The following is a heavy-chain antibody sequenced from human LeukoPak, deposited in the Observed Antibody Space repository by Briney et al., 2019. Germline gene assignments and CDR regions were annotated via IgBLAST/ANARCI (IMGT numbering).Heavy chain of an antibody. CDR3: ARDGRSIAARPNYYYYYYMDV. CDR2: IYYSGST. D-gene: IGHD6-6*01. CDR1: GGSISSYY. J-gene: IGHJ6*03. Sequence: PSETLSLTCTVSGGSISSYYWSWIRQPPGKGLEWIGYIYYSGSTNYNPSLKSRVTISVDTSKNQFSLKLSSVTAADTAVYYCARDGRSIAARPNYYYYYYMDVWGKGTTVTVSS. V-gene: IGHV4-59*01.